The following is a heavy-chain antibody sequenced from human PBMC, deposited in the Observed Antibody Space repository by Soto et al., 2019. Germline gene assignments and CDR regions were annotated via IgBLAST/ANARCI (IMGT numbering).Heavy chain of an antibody. V-gene: IGHV3-23*01. Sequence: GGSLRLSCAASGFSFVNYAMNWVRQAPGKGLEWVSGLSGSGTSTYYADSVKGRFTISRDNAKNSLYLQMNSLRAEDTAVYYCARDETYYYGSGPVGGQGTLVTVSS. CDR3: ARDETYYYGSGPV. CDR2: LSGSGTST. CDR1: GFSFVNYA. D-gene: IGHD3-10*01. J-gene: IGHJ4*02.